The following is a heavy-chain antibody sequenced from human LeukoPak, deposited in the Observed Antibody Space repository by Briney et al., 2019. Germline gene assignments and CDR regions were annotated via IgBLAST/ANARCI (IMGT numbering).Heavy chain of an antibody. CDR2: ISYDGSNK. CDR3: AREKDVATMVRGVRWFDP. D-gene: IGHD3-10*01. CDR1: GFTFSSYA. V-gene: IGHV3-30-3*01. J-gene: IGHJ5*02. Sequence: GGSLRLSCAASGFTFSSYAMHWVRQAPGKGLEWVAVISYDGSNKYYADSVKGRFTISRDNSKNTLYLQMNSLRAEDTAVYYCAREKDVATMVRGVRWFDPWGQGTLVTVSS.